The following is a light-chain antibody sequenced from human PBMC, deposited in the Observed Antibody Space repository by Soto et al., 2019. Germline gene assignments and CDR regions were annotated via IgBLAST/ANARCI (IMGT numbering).Light chain of an antibody. Sequence: DIQMTQSPSSLSASVGDRVTITCRASQGIGSALGWFQQKPGKAPKRLIYAASSLQSGVPSRFSGSGSGTEFTLTISRLQPEDFATYCCLQHHSYPHTFGQGTKLEIK. J-gene: IGKJ2*01. CDR3: LQHHSYPHT. CDR1: QGIGSA. V-gene: IGKV1-17*01. CDR2: AAS.